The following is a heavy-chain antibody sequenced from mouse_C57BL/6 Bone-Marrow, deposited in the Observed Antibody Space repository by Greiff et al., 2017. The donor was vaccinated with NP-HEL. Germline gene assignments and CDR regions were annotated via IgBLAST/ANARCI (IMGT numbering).Heavy chain of an antibody. J-gene: IGHJ1*03. CDR2: IYPGSGST. D-gene: IGHD1-1*01. CDR1: GYTFTSYW. Sequence: QVQLQQPGAELVQPGASVKMSCTASGYTFTSYWITWVKQRPGQGLEWIGDIYPGSGSTNYNEKFKSKATLTVDTSSSTAYMQLSSLTSEDSAVYYCARLDLLPRYFDVWGTGTTVTVSS. CDR3: ARLDLLPRYFDV. V-gene: IGHV1-55*01.